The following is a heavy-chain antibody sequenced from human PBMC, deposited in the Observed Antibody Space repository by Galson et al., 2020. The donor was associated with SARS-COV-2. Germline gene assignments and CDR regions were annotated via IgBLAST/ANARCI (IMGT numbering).Heavy chain of an antibody. Sequence: GESLKIYCAASGFTFSSYGMHWVRQAPGKGLEWVAVIWYDGSNKYYADSVKGRFTISRDNSKNTLSQQMNSLRAEDTAVYYCARGAADYYDSSGYYDVAFYNWGQGTMVTVSS. CDR3: ARGAADYYDSSGYYDVAFYN. J-gene: IGHJ3*02. D-gene: IGHD3-22*01. CDR2: IWYDGSNK. V-gene: IGHV3-33*01. CDR1: GFTFSSYG.